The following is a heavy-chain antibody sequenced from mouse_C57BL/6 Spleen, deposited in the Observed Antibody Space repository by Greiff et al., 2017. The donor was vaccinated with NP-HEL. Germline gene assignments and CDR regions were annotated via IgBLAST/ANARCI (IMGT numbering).Heavy chain of an antibody. D-gene: IGHD2-3*01. V-gene: IGHV5-9-1*02. CDR2: ISSGGDYI. J-gene: IGHJ1*03. Sequence: EVQVVESGEGLVKPGGSLKLSCAASGFTFSSYAMSWVRQTPEKRLEWVAYISSGGDYIYYADTVKGRFTISRDNARNTLYLQMSSLKSEDTAMYYCTRDGYYVGWYFDVWGTGTTVTVSS. CDR1: GFTFSSYA. CDR3: TRDGYYVGWYFDV.